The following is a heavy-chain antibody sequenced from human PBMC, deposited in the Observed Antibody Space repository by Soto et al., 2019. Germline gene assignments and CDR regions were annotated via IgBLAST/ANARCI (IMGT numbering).Heavy chain of an antibody. CDR2: IYSGGST. J-gene: IGHJ1*01. CDR3: ARDGYDSSGYYPEYFQH. Sequence: PGGSLRLSCAASGFTVSSNYMSWVRQAPGKGLEWVSAIYSGGSTYYADSVKGRFTISRDNSKNTLYLQMNSLRAEDTAVYYCARDGYDSSGYYPEYFQHWGQGTLVTVSS. V-gene: IGHV3-66*01. CDR1: GFTVSSNY. D-gene: IGHD3-22*01.